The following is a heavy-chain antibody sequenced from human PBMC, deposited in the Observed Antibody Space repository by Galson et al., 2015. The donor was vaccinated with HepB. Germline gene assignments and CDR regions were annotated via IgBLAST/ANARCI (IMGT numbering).Heavy chain of an antibody. Sequence: SLRLSCAASGFTVSTSYMTWVRQAPGKGLEWVSVIYSGGSTYYADSVKGRFTISRENSKNTLYLEMNSLRAEDTAVYYCASWSCSGGICFAFDIWDQGTTVTVSS. CDR2: IYSGGST. V-gene: IGHV3-53*01. CDR3: ASWSCSGGICFAFDI. CDR1: GFTVSTSY. D-gene: IGHD2-15*01. J-gene: IGHJ3*02.